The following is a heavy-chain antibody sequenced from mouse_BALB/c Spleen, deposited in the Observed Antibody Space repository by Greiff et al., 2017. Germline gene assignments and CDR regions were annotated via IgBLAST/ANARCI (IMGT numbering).Heavy chain of an antibody. D-gene: IGHD2-3*01. CDR1: GFTFSNYW. J-gene: IGHJ3*01. Sequence: EVKVEESGGGLVQPGGSMKLSCVASGFTFSNYWMNWVRQSPEKGLEWVTEIRLKSNNYATHYAESVKGRFTISRDDSKSSVYLQMNNLRAEDTGIYYCTGGDGYPPWFAYWGQGTLVTVSA. CDR2: IRLKSNNYAT. CDR3: TGGDGYPPWFAY. V-gene: IGHV6-6*02.